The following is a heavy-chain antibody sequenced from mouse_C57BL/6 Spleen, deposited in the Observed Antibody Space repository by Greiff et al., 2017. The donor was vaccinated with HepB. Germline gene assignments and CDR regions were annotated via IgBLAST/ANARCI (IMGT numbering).Heavy chain of an antibody. D-gene: IGHD1-1*01. CDR3: ARRNYYGSSPFDD. V-gene: IGHV1-82*01. CDR1: GYAFSSSW. Sequence: VQLQQSGPELVKPGASVKISCKASGYAFSSSWMNWVKQRPGKGLEWIGRIYPGDGDTNYNGKFKGKATLTADKSSSTAYMQLSSLTSEDSAVYFCARRNYYGSSPFDDWGQGTTLTVAS. J-gene: IGHJ2*01. CDR2: IYPGDGDT.